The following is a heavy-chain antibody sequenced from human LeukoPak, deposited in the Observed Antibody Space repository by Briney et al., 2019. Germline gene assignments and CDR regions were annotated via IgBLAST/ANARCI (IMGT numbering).Heavy chain of an antibody. CDR1: GYTFTSYA. J-gene: IGHJ5*02. D-gene: IGHD4-11*01. Sequence: GASVKVSCKASGYTFTSYAMHWVRQAPGQRLEWMGWINAGNGNTKYSQKFQGRVTITRDTSASTAYMELSSLRSEDTAVYYCARARNQKKTDIHYTPNWFDPWGQGTLVTVSS. V-gene: IGHV1-3*01. CDR2: INAGNGNT. CDR3: ARARNQKKTDIHYTPNWFDP.